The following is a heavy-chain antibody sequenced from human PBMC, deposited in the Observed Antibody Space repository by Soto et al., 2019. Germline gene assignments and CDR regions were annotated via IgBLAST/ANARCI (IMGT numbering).Heavy chain of an antibody. CDR2: INPNSGGT. CDR3: ARASPYYYDSSGYSRYFDY. J-gene: IGHJ4*02. D-gene: IGHD3-22*01. CDR1: GYTFTGYY. V-gene: IGHV1-2*04. Sequence: ASVKVSCKASGYTFTGYYMRWVRQAPGQGLEWMGWINPNSGGTNYAQKFQGWVTMTRDTSISTAYMELSRLRSDDTAVYYCARASPYYYDSSGYSRYFDYWGQGTLVTVSS.